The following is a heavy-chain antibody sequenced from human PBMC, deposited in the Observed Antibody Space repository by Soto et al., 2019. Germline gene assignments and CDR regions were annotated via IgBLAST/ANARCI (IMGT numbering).Heavy chain of an antibody. CDR3: ATQGGYSGYDSWYFDY. V-gene: IGHV4-39*01. CDR1: GGSISSSSYY. J-gene: IGHJ4*02. D-gene: IGHD5-12*01. Sequence: SETLSLTCTVSGGSISSSSYYWGWIRQPPGKGLEWIGSIYYSGSTYYNPSLKSQVNISVDTSKNQFSLKLSSVTAADTAVYYCATQGGYSGYDSWYFDYWGQGTLVTVSS. CDR2: IYYSGST.